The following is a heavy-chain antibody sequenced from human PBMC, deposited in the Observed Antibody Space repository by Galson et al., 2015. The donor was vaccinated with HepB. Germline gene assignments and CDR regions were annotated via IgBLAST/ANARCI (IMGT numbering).Heavy chain of an antibody. CDR1: GFTFSSYG. J-gene: IGHJ3*02. CDR2: IWYDGSNK. CDR3: ARDRDPAAAEAFDI. V-gene: IGHV3-33*01. D-gene: IGHD6-13*01. Sequence: SLRLSCAASGFTFSSYGMHWVRQAPGKGLEWVAVIWYDGSNKYYADSVKGRFTISRDNSKNTLYLQMNSLRAEDTAVYYCARDRDPAAAEAFDIWGQGTMVTASS.